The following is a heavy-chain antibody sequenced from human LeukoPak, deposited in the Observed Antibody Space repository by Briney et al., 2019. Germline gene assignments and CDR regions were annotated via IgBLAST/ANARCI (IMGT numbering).Heavy chain of an antibody. D-gene: IGHD1-26*01. CDR1: GYTFTDYY. J-gene: IGHJ4*02. V-gene: IGHV1-2*02. Sequence: RASVKVSCEASGYTFTDYYVHWVRQAPGQGLEWMGWINPNSGGTKYAQNFQGRVTMTRDTSISTAYMELSSLRSDDTAVYYCAPTAAKSGTYYFDYWGQGTLVTVSS. CDR2: INPNSGGT. CDR3: APTAAKSGTYYFDY.